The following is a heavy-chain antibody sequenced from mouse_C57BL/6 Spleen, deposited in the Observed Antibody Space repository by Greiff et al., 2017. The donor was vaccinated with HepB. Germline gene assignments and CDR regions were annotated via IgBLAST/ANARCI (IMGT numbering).Heavy chain of an antibody. V-gene: IGHV5-17*01. Sequence: EVKLVESGGGLVKPGGSLKLSCAASGFTFSDYGMHWVRQAPEKGLEWVAYISSGSSTIYYADTVKGRCTISRDNAKNTLFLQMTSLRSEDTAMYYCARGGYYAIDYWGQGTSVTVSS. J-gene: IGHJ4*01. CDR1: GFTFSDYG. CDR2: ISSGSSTI. CDR3: ARGGYYAIDY. D-gene: IGHD1-1*02.